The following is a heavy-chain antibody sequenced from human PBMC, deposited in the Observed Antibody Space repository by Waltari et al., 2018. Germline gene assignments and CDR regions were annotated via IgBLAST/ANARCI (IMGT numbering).Heavy chain of an antibody. J-gene: IGHJ4*02. CDR1: GGSISSSGYY. V-gene: IGHV4-39*01. Sequence: LQLQESGPGLVKLSETLSPTCAVSGGSISSSGYYLAWTRQTPGKRLEWIGTTYYTGSTYYNPSLKSRVTISLDTSKNQFFLDLNSVTAADTAVYYCGQVFMAVDYWGQGTLVTVSS. D-gene: IGHD3-10*01. CDR3: GQVFMAVDY. CDR2: TYYTGST.